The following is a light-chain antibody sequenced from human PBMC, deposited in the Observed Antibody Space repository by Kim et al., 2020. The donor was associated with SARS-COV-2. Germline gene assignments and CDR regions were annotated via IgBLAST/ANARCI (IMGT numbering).Light chain of an antibody. CDR1: QSVSSY. CDR2: DAS. Sequence: EIVLTQSPAPLYLSPGERATLSCRASQSVSSYLAWYQKKPGQAPRLLIYDASNRATGIPARCSGSGSGTDFTLTISSLEPEDFGVYYWQQRRKWHRWTFGQGTKVDSK. J-gene: IGKJ1*01. CDR3: QQRRKWHRWT. V-gene: IGKV3-11*01.